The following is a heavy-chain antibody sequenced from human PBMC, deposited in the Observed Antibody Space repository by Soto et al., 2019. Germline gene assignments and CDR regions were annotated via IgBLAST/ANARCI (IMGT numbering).Heavy chain of an antibody. V-gene: IGHV3-23*01. J-gene: IGHJ4*02. Sequence: EVQLSESGGGLVQPGGSLRLSCAASGFTFSSYAMNWVRQAPGKGLEWVSGISGSGGSTYYADSVKGRFTISRDNSKNTLYLKMTSLRAEDTAVYYCAKGLRIDYHDSSGYLRYFDYWGQGSLVTVSS. CDR3: AKGLRIDYHDSSGYLRYFDY. D-gene: IGHD3-22*01. CDR1: GFTFSSYA. CDR2: ISGSGGST.